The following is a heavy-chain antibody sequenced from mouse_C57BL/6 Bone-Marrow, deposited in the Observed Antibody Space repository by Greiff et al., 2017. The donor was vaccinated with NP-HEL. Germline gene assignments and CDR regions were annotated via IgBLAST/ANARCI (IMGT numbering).Heavy chain of an antibody. CDR1: GYPFTSSG. J-gene: IGHJ1*03. Sequence: VQLQQSGAELARPGASVSLSCKASGYPFTSSGISWVKQRTGQGLEWIGEIYSRSGNTYYNEKIKGKATLTADKSSSTAYMELRSLTSEDSAVYFCARVDYYGKPRYFDVWGTGTTVTVSS. D-gene: IGHD1-1*01. CDR2: IYSRSGNT. CDR3: ARVDYYGKPRYFDV. V-gene: IGHV1-81*01.